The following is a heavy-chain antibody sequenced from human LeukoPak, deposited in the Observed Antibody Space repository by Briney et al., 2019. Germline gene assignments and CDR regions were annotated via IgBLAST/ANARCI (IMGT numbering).Heavy chain of an antibody. Sequence: PGRSLRLSCAASGFTFSSYAMHWVRQAPGKGLEWVAVISYDGSNKYYADSVKGRFTISRDNSKNTLYLQMNSLRAEDTAVYYRETAYDILTGYYSFWGQGTLVTVSS. CDR2: ISYDGSNK. V-gene: IGHV3-30-3*01. CDR1: GFTFSSYA. D-gene: IGHD3-9*01. J-gene: IGHJ4*02. CDR3: ETAYDILTGYYSF.